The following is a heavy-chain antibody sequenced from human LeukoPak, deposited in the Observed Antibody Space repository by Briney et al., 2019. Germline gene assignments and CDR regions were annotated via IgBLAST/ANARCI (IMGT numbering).Heavy chain of an antibody. J-gene: IGHJ6*03. Sequence: GASVKVSCKASGYTFTGYYMHWVRQAPGQGLEWMGWINPNSGGTNYAQKFQGRVTMTRDTSISTAYMELSRLRSDDTAVYYCARVAGTPYYYYYYMDVWGKGTTVTISS. V-gene: IGHV1-2*02. CDR2: INPNSGGT. CDR3: ARVAGTPYYYYYYMDV. CDR1: GYTFTGYY. D-gene: IGHD6-19*01.